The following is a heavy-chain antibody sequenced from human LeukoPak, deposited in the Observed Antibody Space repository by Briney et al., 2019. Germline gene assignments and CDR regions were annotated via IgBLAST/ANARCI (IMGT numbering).Heavy chain of an antibody. J-gene: IGHJ5*02. CDR1: GYTFTSYG. CDR2: ISAYNGNT. V-gene: IGHV1-18*01. CDR3: ARVVRIAAAVPLPNNWFDP. D-gene: IGHD6-13*01. Sequence: ASVKVSCKASGYTFTSYGISWVRQAPGQGLEWMGWISAYNGNTNYAQKLQGRVTMTTDTSTSTAYMELRSLRSDDTAVYYCARVVRIAAAVPLPNNWFDPWGQGTLVTVSS.